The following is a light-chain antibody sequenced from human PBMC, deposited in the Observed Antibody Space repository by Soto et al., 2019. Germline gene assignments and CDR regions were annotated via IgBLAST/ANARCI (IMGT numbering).Light chain of an antibody. V-gene: IGKV3-15*01. J-gene: IGKJ1*01. CDR1: QSVSSN. CDR2: GAS. CDR3: QQYNLWPQT. Sequence: EIAMTQSPATLSVSPGERATLSCRASQSVSSNLAWYQQKPGQAPRLLIYGASTRATGIPARFGGSGSGTDFTLTISSLQSEDFAVYYCQQYNLWPQTFGQGTNVEIK.